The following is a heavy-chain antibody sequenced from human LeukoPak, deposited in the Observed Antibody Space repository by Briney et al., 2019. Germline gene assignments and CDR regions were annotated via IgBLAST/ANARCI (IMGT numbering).Heavy chain of an antibody. D-gene: IGHD6-6*01. CDR2: IYYSGST. V-gene: IGHV4-39*01. CDR3: ARPSGQYSSSSGDDY. Sequence: PSETLSLTCTVSGGSISSSSYYWGWIRQPPGKGLEWIGSIYYSGSTYYNPSLKSRVTISVDTSKNQFSLKLSSVTAADTAVYYCARPSGQYSSSSGDDYWGQGTLVTVSS. CDR1: GGSISSSSYY. J-gene: IGHJ4*02.